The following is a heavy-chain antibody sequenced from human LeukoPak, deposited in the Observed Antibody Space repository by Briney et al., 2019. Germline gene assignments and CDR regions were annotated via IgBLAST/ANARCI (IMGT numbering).Heavy chain of an antibody. V-gene: IGHV3-33*01. D-gene: IGHD3-22*01. CDR2: IWYDGSNK. CDR1: GFTFSSYG. J-gene: IGHJ4*02. CDR3: VYYDSSGYYYGRLRY. Sequence: GGSLRLSCAASGFTFSSYGMHWVRQAPGKGLEWVAVIWYDGSNKYYADSVKGRFTIFRDNSKNTLYLQMNSLRAEDTAVYYCVYYDSSGYYYGRLRYWGQGTQVTVSS.